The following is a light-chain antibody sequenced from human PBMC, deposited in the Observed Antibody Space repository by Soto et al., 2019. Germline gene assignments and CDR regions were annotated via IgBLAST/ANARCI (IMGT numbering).Light chain of an antibody. CDR3: QQYNNWPLT. Sequence: EIVMTQSPATLSVSLGERATLSCRASQSVSGNLAWFQQRPGQAPRLLIYGSSTRATGIPARFSGSKSGTEFTLTISSLQSEDFAGYYCQQYNNWPLTFGGGTKVEI. V-gene: IGKV3-15*01. CDR2: GSS. CDR1: QSVSGN. J-gene: IGKJ4*01.